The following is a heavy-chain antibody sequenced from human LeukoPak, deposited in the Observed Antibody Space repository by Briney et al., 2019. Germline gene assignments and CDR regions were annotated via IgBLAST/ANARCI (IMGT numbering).Heavy chain of an antibody. J-gene: IGHJ4*02. D-gene: IGHD6-25*01. CDR3: ARDHSSSGQLFDF. CDR2: ISAYNGDT. Sequence: ASVKVSCKAAGYIFTTYGISWVRQAPGQGLEWMGWISAYNGDTYYAQKLQGRLTMTTDTSTNTAYMELRGLRSDDTAVYYCARDHSSSGQLFDFWGQGTPVTVSS. V-gene: IGHV1-18*01. CDR1: GYIFTTYG.